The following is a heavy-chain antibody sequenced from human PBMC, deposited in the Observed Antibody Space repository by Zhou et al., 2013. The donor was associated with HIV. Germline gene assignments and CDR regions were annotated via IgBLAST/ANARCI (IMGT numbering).Heavy chain of an antibody. V-gene: IGHV1-18*01. CDR3: ARLGPPCSTSTCYYHFDY. Sequence: QVQLVQSKAEVKKPGASVKVSCKASGYTFTSYGISWVRQAPGQGLEWMGWISAYNGNTNYAQKFQGRVTMTTDTSTTTAYMELRSLRSDDTALYYCARLGPPCSTSTCYYHFDYWGQGTVVTVSS. CDR2: ISAYNGNT. J-gene: IGHJ4*02. D-gene: IGHD2-2*01. CDR1: GYTFTSYG.